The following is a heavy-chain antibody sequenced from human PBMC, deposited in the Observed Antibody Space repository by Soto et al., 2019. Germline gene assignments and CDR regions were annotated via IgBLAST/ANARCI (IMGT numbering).Heavy chain of an antibody. V-gene: IGHV4-59*08. CDR1: GGSISSYY. J-gene: IGHJ4*02. CDR2: IYYSGST. D-gene: IGHD6-19*01. Sequence: SETLSLTCTVSGGSISSYYWSWIRQPPGKGLEWIGYIYYSGSTNYNPSLKSRVTISVDTSKNQFSLKLSSVTAADTAVYYCARVAVAGTGLYYFAYWGQGTLVTVSS. CDR3: ARVAVAGTGLYYFAY.